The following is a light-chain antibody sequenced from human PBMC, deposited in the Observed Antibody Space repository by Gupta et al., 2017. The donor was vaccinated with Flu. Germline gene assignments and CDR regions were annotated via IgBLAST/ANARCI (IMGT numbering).Light chain of an antibody. Sequence: QSVLPQPPSASATPGQRVTISCSGSSSNIGSSYVDWYQQFPGTAPKLLIYKNNQRPSWVPARFSAAKSGTSAALAISGLRSEEEADFYCAAWDDSRDGWVFGGGTKLTVL. V-gene: IGLV1-47*01. CDR1: SSNIGSSY. CDR2: KNN. J-gene: IGLJ3*02. CDR3: AAWDDSRDGWV.